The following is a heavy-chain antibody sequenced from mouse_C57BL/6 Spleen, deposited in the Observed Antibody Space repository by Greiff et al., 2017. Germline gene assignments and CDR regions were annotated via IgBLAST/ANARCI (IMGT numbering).Heavy chain of an antibody. J-gene: IGHJ4*01. CDR2: IDPNSGGT. Sequence: VQLQQPGAELVKPGASVKLSCKASGHTFTSYWMHWVKQRPGRGLEWIGRIDPNSGGTKYNEKFKSKATLTVDKPASTACIDLRRLRCEDSAVYEGARGGGLRSRAMDYWGQGTSVTVSS. D-gene: IGHD2-4*01. CDR1: GHTFTSYW. CDR3: ARGGGLRSRAMDY. V-gene: IGHV1-72*01.